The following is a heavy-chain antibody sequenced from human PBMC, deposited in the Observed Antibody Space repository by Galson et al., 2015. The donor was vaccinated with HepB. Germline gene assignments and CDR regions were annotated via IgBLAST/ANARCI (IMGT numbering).Heavy chain of an antibody. Sequence: SVKVSCKASGYTFTSYAMHWVRQAPGQRLEWMGWINAGNGNTKYSQKFQGRVTITRDTSASTAYMELSSLRSEDTAVYYCARAYSSGWYPQVARGWFDPWGQGTLVTVSS. CDR2: INAGNGNT. V-gene: IGHV1-3*01. CDR1: GYTFTSYA. J-gene: IGHJ5*02. CDR3: ARAYSSGWYPQVARGWFDP. D-gene: IGHD6-19*01.